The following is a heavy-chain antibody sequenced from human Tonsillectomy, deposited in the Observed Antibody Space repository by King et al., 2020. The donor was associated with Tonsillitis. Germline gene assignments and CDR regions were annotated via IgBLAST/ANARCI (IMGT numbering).Heavy chain of an antibody. CDR3: EREGRWTRQFDF. CDR2: IYSSGNT. V-gene: IGHV4-59*01. CDR1: GGSISGYY. D-gene: IGHD4-23*01. J-gene: IGHJ4*02. Sequence: MQLQESGPGLVKPSETLSLTCTVSGGSISGYYWSWIRQSPGKGLELIGYIYSSGNTNYNPSLRSRVTISVDTSKNQFSLKLSSVTAADTAVYYCEREGRWTRQFDFWGQGTLVTVSS.